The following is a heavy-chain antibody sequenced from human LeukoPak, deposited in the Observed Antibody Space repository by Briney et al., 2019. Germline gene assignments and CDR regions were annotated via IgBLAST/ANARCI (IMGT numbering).Heavy chain of an antibody. Sequence: PGGSLRLSCAASGFTFSSYGMHWVRQAPDKGLEWVAFIRYDGSNKDFADSVKGRFTISRDNSKNTLYLQMNSLRTDDTAVYYCAKATHSGYAQGPNGDYWGQGTLVIVSS. J-gene: IGHJ4*02. D-gene: IGHD5-12*01. CDR2: IRYDGSNK. V-gene: IGHV3-30*02. CDR3: AKATHSGYAQGPNGDY. CDR1: GFTFSSYG.